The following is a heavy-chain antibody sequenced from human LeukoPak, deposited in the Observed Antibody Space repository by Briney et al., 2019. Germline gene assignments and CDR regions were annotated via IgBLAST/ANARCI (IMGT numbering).Heavy chain of an antibody. CDR1: GFTFDDYA. V-gene: IGHV3-9*01. CDR2: ISWNSGSI. CDR3: ARGDGYSSGWYAGLVDY. Sequence: GGSLRLSCAASGFTFDDYAMHWVRQAPGKGLEWVSGISWNSGSIGYADSVKGRFTISRDNSKNTLYLQMNSLRAEDTAVYYCARGDGYSSGWYAGLVDYWGQGTLVTVSS. J-gene: IGHJ4*02. D-gene: IGHD6-19*01.